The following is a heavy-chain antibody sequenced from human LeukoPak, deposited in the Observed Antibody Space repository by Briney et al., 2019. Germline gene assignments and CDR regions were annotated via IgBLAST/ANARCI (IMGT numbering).Heavy chain of an antibody. D-gene: IGHD3-10*01. V-gene: IGHV4-31*03. CDR1: GGSISSGGYY. CDR3: ARGYGSGSYYSY. CDR2: VYYSGST. J-gene: IGHJ4*02. Sequence: SETLSFTCTVSGGSISSGGYYWSWIRQHPGKGLEWIGYVYYSGSTYYNPSLKSRVTISVDTSKNQFSLKLSSVTAADTAVYYCARGYGSGSYYSYWGQGTLVTVSS.